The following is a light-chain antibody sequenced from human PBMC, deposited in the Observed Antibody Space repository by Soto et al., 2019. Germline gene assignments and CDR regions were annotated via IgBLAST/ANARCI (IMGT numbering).Light chain of an antibody. J-gene: IGLJ3*02. CDR2: EDN. Sequence: NFMLTQPHSVSESPGKTVTISCTRSSGSIVSNYVQWYQQRPGSSPTTVIYEDNQRPSGVPDRFSGSIDSSSNSASLTISGLKTEDEADYYCQSYDSTPWVFGGGTKVTVL. CDR3: QSYDSTPWV. CDR1: SGSIVSNY. V-gene: IGLV6-57*01.